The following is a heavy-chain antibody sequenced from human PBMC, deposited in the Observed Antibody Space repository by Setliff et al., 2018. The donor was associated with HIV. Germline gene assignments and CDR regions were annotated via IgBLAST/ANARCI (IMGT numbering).Heavy chain of an antibody. CDR1: TDSFSNRGFY. CDR2: VYYSGST. J-gene: IGHJ4*01. D-gene: IGHD1-1*01. Sequence: PSETLSLTCTVSTDSFSNRGFYWGWVRQPPGRGLEWIGSVYYSGSTYYNPSLNSRVTISLDTSKEQFSLKLTSVTAADTAVYYCARGLEYDHSVGYFDYWGQGMLVTVSS. CDR3: ARGLEYDHSVGYFDY. V-gene: IGHV4-39*07.